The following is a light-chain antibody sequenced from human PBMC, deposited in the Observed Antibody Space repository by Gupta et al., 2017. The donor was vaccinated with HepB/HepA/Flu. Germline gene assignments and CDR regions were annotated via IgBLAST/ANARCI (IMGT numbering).Light chain of an antibody. CDR1: QSVGSN. J-gene: IGKJ4*01. CDR3: QQYNNWPPLT. CDR2: GAS. Sequence: EIVMTQSPATLSVSQGERATLSCRASQSVGSNLAWYQQKPGQAPRLLIYGASTRATGSPARFSGSGSGTEFTLTISSLQSEDFAVYYCQQYNNWPPLTFGGGTKVEIK. V-gene: IGKV3-15*01.